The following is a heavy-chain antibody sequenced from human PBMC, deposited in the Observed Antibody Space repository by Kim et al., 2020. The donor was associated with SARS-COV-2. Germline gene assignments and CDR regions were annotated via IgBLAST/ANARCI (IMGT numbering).Heavy chain of an antibody. CDR2: ISGSGGST. D-gene: IGHD6-13*01. CDR1: GFTFSSYA. J-gene: IGHJ4*02. CDR3: AKDRESGSSWYAPMDY. V-gene: IGHV3-23*01. Sequence: GGSLRLSCAASGFTFSSYAMSWVRQAPGKGLEWVSAISGSGGSTYYADSVKGRFTISRDNSKNTLYLQMNSLRAEDTAVYYCAKDRESGSSWYAPMDYWGQGTLVTVSS.